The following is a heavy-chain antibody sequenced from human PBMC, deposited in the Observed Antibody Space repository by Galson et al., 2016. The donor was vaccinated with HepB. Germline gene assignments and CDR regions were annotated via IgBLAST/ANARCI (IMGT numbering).Heavy chain of an antibody. CDR2: TYYSGST. J-gene: IGHJ2*01. D-gene: IGHD6-13*01. CDR1: GGSISGGYY. CDR3: ARNTYSSNWPKWYFDL. Sequence: LTCTVSGGSISGGYYWNWIRQHPGKGPEWIGHTYYSGSTYYNPSLKSRVAISVDTSKNQFSLKMSSVTAADTAVYYCARNTYSSNWPKWYFDLWGRGILVTVSS. V-gene: IGHV4-31*03.